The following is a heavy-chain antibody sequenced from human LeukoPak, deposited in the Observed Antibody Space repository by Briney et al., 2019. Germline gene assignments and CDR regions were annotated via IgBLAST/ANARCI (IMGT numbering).Heavy chain of an antibody. CDR2: IKYDGSEK. CDR1: GFTFSSYW. V-gene: IGHV3-7*01. J-gene: IGHJ4*02. D-gene: IGHD5-18*01. CDR3: AGDGYSAPSY. Sequence: PGGSLRLSCAASGFTFSSYWMSWVRQAPGKGLEWVANIKYDGSEKYYVDSLRGRFTISRDNAKGSLYLQMNSLRGEDTAVYYCAGDGYSAPSYWGQGTLVTVSS.